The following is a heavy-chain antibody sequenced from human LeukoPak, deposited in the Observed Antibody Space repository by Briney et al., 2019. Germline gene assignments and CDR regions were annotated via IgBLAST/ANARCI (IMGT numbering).Heavy chain of an antibody. J-gene: IGHJ4*02. V-gene: IGHV3-33*06. D-gene: IGHD4-17*01. Sequence: GGSLRLSCVASGFTFTTYWMHWVRQAPGKGLEWVAIIWYDGSNKYYADSVKGRFTISRDNSKNTLYLQMNRLRAEDTAVYYCAKDGTTVTTLNYFDYWGQGTLVTVSS. CDR1: GFTFTTYW. CDR3: AKDGTTVTTLNYFDY. CDR2: IWYDGSNK.